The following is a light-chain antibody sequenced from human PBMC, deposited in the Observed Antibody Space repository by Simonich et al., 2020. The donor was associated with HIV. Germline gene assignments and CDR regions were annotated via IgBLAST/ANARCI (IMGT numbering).Light chain of an antibody. Sequence: DIQMTQSPSSLSASVGNRVTITCRASQSISSYLNWYQQKPGKAPKLLIYAASTLQSGVPSRFSGSGSGTDCTLTISSLQAEDVAIYYCQQYYRTPYTFGQGTKLEIK. J-gene: IGKJ2*01. V-gene: IGKV1-39*01. CDR2: AAS. CDR3: QQYYRTPYT. CDR1: QSISSY.